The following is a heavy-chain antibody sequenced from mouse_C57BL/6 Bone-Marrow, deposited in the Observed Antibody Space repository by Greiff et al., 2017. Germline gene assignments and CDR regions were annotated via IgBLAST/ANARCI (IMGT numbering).Heavy chain of an antibody. CDR2: IRLKSDNYAT. D-gene: IGHD2-3*01. CDR3: TTDDGYYVWFAD. J-gene: IGHJ3*01. CDR1: GFTFSNYW. Sequence: EVQLVESGGGLVQPGGSMKLSCVASGFTFSNYWMNWVRQSPEKGLEWVAQIRLKSDNYATHYAESVKGRFTISRDDSKSSVYLQMNNLRAEDTGIYYCTTDDGYYVWFADWGQGTLVTVSA. V-gene: IGHV6-3*01.